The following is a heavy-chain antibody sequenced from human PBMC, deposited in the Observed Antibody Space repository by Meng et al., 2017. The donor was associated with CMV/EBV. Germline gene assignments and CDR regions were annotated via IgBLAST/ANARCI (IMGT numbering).Heavy chain of an antibody. CDR1: GYTFTSYY. CDR3: ANAVVRYNWFDP. J-gene: IGHJ5*02. CDR2: INPSGGST. Sequence: ASVKVSCKASGYTFTSYYMHWVRQAPGQGLEWMGIINPSGGSTSYAQKFQGRVTMTRDTSTSTVSMELSSLRSEDTAVYYFANAVVRYNWFDPWGQGTLVTVSS. D-gene: IGHD4-23*01. V-gene: IGHV1-46*01.